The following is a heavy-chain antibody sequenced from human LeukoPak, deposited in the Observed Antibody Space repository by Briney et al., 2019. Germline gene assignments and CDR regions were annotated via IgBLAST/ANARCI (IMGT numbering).Heavy chain of an antibody. CDR3: ARDRGLPVYYDY. J-gene: IGHJ4*02. V-gene: IGHV4-59*01. CDR1: GGSLCRDY. Sequence: SETLSLTCTVSGGSLCRDYWSWIRQPPGKGLEWMGYIYYSGTTSYSPSLKSRVTIAVDTSKNQFSLKLSSVTAADTAVYYCARDRGLPVYYDYGGQGTVVTVSS. CDR2: IYYSGTT. D-gene: IGHD2-2*01.